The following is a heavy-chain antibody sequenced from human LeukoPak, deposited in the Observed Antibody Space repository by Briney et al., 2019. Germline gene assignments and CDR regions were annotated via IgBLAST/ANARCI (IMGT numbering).Heavy chain of an antibody. CDR1: GYTFTGYY. D-gene: IGHD1-14*01. CDR2: INPNSGGT. CDR3: ARDLTDLGANWFDP. J-gene: IGHJ5*02. Sequence: ASVKVSCKASGYTFTGYYMHWVRQAPGQGLEWMGWINPNSGGTNYAQKFQGRVTMTRDTSISTAYMELSRLRSDDTAVYYRARDLTDLGANWFDPWGQGTLVTVSS. V-gene: IGHV1-2*02.